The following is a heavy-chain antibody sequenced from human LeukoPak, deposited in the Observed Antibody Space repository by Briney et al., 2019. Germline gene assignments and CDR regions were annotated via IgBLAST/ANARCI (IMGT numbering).Heavy chain of an antibody. V-gene: IGHV1-46*01. Sequence: ASVKVSCKASGYTFTSYYMRWVRQAPGQGLEWMGIINPSGGSTSYAQKFQGRVTMTRNTSISTAYMELSSLRSEDTAVYYCARGPSTGYYYSSHYPYWGQGTLVTVSS. CDR2: INPSGGST. CDR1: GYTFTSYY. J-gene: IGHJ4*02. CDR3: ARGPSTGYYYSSHYPY. D-gene: IGHD3-22*01.